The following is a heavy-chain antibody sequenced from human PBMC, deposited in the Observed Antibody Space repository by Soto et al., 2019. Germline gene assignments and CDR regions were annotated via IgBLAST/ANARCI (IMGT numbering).Heavy chain of an antibody. D-gene: IGHD6-19*01. V-gene: IGHV4-38-2*02. J-gene: IGHJ5*02. CDR2: VYHSGAT. CDR1: GYSMTSGFY. CDR3: ARERSFMRPRWWLEP. Sequence: SETLSLTCTVSGYSMTSGFYCAWIRQPPGKGLGWIGTVYHSGATSYNSSLQDRGSISVATSKNHFTLKLISETAADTGTYYCARERSFMRPRWWLEPWGQGAQVTVSS.